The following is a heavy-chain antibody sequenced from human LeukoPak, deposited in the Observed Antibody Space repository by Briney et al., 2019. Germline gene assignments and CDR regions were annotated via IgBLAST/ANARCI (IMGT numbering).Heavy chain of an antibody. J-gene: IGHJ5*02. Sequence: GGSLRLSCAASGFTVSSNCMSWVRQAPGKGLEWVSVIYSGDNTYYADSVKGRFTISRDNSKNTLYLQMNSLRAEDTAVYYCARSSRWSSWFDPWGQGTLVTVSS. V-gene: IGHV3-53*01. CDR3: ARSSRWSSWFDP. CDR1: GFTVSSNC. D-gene: IGHD6-19*01. CDR2: IYSGDNT.